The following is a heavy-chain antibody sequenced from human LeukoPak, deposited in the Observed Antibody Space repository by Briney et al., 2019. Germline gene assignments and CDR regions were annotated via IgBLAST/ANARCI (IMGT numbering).Heavy chain of an antibody. J-gene: IGHJ4*02. V-gene: IGHV1-69*04. Sequence: GASVKVSCKASGGTFSSYAISWVRQAPGQGLEWMGRIIPILGIANYAQKFQGRVTITADKSTSTAYTELSSLRSEDTAVYYCARDLEYCSGGSCFTFGYWGQGTLVTVSS. CDR3: ARDLEYCSGGSCFTFGY. CDR2: IIPILGIA. CDR1: GGTFSSYA. D-gene: IGHD2-15*01.